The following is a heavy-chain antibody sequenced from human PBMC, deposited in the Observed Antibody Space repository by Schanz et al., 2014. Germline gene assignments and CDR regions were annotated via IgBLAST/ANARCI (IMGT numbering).Heavy chain of an antibody. CDR1: GFSFGGYW. D-gene: IGHD6-6*01. Sequence: EVQLVESGGGLVQPGGSLRLSCAGSGFSFGGYWMHWVRRAPGKGLVWVSRIDNGGTNTIYADSVKGRFTISRDNAEKKLYLQMNSLRAEDTAVYFCAKGRGGTSSEGLDQYYGMDVWGQGTTVTVSS. CDR2: IDNGGTNT. V-gene: IGHV3-74*01. CDR3: AKGRGGTSSEGLDQYYGMDV. J-gene: IGHJ6*02.